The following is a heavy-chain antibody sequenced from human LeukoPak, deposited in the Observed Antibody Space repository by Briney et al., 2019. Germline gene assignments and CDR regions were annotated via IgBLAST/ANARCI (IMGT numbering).Heavy chain of an antibody. Sequence: ASVKVSCKASGGTFISYAISWVRQAPGQGLEWMGIINPSGGSTSYAQKFQGRVTMTRDTSTSTVYMELSSLRSEDTAVYYCARDGRLGIRPFDYWGQGTLVTVSS. CDR3: ARDGRLGIRPFDY. CDR2: INPSGGST. D-gene: IGHD7-27*01. V-gene: IGHV1-46*01. CDR1: GGTFISYA. J-gene: IGHJ4*02.